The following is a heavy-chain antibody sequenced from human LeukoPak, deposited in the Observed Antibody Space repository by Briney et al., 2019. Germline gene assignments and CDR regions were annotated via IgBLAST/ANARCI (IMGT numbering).Heavy chain of an antibody. V-gene: IGHV1-8*01. D-gene: IGHD6-19*01. Sequence: GASVKVSCKASGYTFTTCDINWVRQATGQGLEWMGWMNPNSGNTGYAQSFQGRVTMTRDTSISTAYMELSNLRSEDTAIYYCRRGSSGRRDYWGQGTLVTVSS. CDR3: RRGSSGRRDY. J-gene: IGHJ4*02. CDR2: MNPNSGNT. CDR1: GYTFTTCD.